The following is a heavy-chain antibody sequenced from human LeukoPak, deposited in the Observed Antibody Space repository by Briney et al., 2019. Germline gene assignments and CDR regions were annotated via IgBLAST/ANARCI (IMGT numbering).Heavy chain of an antibody. D-gene: IGHD4-17*01. CDR2: IYYSGST. CDR1: GGSISSYY. V-gene: IGHV4-59*01. J-gene: IGHJ6*03. CDR3: ASGGWGHGHGDHGVYYYYYMDV. Sequence: SETLSLTCTVSGGSISSYYWSWIRQPPGKGLEWIGYIYYSGSTNYNPSLKSRVTISVDTSKNQLSLKLSSVTAADTAVYYRASGGWGHGHGDHGVYYYYYMDVWGKGTTVTVSS.